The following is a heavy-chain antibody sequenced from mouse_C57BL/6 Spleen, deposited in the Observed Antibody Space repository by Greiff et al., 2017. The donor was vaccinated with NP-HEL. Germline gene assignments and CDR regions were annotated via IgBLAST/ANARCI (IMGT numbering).Heavy chain of an antibody. Sequence: EVMLVESGEGLVKPGGSLKLSCAASGFTFSSYAMSWVRQTPEKRLEWVAYISSGGDYIYYADTVKGRFTISRDNARNTLYLQMSSLKSEDTPMYYCTREGPAPYYAMDYWGQGTSVTVSS. CDR2: ISSGGDYI. J-gene: IGHJ4*01. V-gene: IGHV5-9-1*02. CDR3: TREGPAPYYAMDY. CDR1: GFTFSSYA.